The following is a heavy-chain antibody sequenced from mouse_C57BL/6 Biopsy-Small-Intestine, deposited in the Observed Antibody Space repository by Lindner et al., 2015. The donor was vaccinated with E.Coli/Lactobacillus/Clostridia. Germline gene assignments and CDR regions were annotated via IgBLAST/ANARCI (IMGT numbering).Heavy chain of an antibody. V-gene: IGHV14-3*01. D-gene: IGHD2-14*01. CDR3: AAWSSGFYRSLDS. CDR2: ILVGSGKT. J-gene: IGHJ4*01. Sequence: SVKVSCKASGPAATATGVQWVRQARGHRLEYIGGILVGSGKTNYAQSFQGSAIITRDMSTTTVYLEMRSLRFEDTAMYYCAAWSSGFYRSLDSWGQGTRVTVSS. CDR1: GPAATATG.